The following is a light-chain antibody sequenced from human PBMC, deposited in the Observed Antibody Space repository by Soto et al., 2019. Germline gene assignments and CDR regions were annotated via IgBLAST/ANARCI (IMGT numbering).Light chain of an antibody. Sequence: EIVLTQSPGNLSLSPGERATLSCRASQSVSSSYLGWYQQKPGQAPRLLIYGASNRATGIPDRFSGSGSGTEFTLTISRLEPEDFAVYYCQQYGSSPPLTFGGGTKVDIK. CDR3: QQYGSSPPLT. CDR1: QSVSSSY. J-gene: IGKJ4*01. CDR2: GAS. V-gene: IGKV3-20*01.